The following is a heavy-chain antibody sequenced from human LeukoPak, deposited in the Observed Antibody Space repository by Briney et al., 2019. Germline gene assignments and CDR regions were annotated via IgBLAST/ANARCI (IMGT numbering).Heavy chain of an antibody. D-gene: IGHD3-16*01. CDR2: IKSKTDGGTT. CDR3: TTMTSYDYVVLGKGMDV. V-gene: IGHV3-15*01. J-gene: IGHJ6*03. CDR1: GFTFSNAW. Sequence: PGGSLRLSCAASGFTFSNAWMSWVRQAPGKGLEWVGRIKSKTDGGTTDYAAPVKGRFTISRDDSKNTLYLQMNSLKTEDTAVYYCTTMTSYDYVVLGKGMDVWGKGTTVTVSS.